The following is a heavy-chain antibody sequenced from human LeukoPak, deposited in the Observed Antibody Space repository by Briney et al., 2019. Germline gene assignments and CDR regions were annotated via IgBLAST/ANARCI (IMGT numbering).Heavy chain of an antibody. CDR3: ARDPAPASMSDYYYYYMDV. D-gene: IGHD2-15*01. V-gene: IGHV1-2*02. CDR2: INPNSGGT. J-gene: IGHJ6*03. CDR1: GYTFTGYY. Sequence: VASVKVSCKASGYTFTGYYMHWVRQAPGQGLEWMGWINPNSGGTNYAQKFQGRVTMTRDTSISTAYMELSRLRSDDTAVYYCARDPAPASMSDYYYYYMDVWGKGTTVTVSS.